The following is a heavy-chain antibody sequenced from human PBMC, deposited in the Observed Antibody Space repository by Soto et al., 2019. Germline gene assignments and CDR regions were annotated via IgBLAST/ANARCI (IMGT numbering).Heavy chain of an antibody. CDR2: IIPIFGTA. CDR1: GGTFSSYA. D-gene: IGHD3-10*01. Sequence: SVKVSCKASGGTFSSYAISWVRQAPGQGLEWMGGIIPIFGTANYAQKFQGRVTITADESTSTAYMELSSLRSEDTAVYYCARAYGPYNWFDPWGQGTLVTVSS. V-gene: IGHV1-69*13. CDR3: ARAYGPYNWFDP. J-gene: IGHJ5*02.